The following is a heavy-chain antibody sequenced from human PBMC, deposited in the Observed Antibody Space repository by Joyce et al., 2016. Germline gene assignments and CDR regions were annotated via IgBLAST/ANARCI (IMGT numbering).Heavy chain of an antibody. CDR2: IYYSGTT. CDR3: ARGSNWFDP. Sequence: QLQLQESGPGLVKTSETLSLTCTVSGGSIGSSTYHWDWIRQPPGKGLEWVATIYYSGTTNQNPSLKSRVTMSIDASRNQFSLKLTSVTAADTAVYFCARGSNWFDPWGQGTLVIVSS. J-gene: IGHJ5*02. CDR1: GGSIGSSTYH. V-gene: IGHV4-39*07. D-gene: IGHD6-19*01.